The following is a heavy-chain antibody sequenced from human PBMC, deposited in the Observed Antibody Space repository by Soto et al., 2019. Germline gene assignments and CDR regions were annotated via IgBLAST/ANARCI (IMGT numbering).Heavy chain of an antibody. CDR1: GFTFSSYG. V-gene: IGHV3-33*01. CDR3: ARERPLANERLPRGAFDI. CDR2: IWYDGSNK. J-gene: IGHJ3*02. D-gene: IGHD1-1*01. Sequence: GGSLRLSCAASGFTFSSYGMHWVRQAPGKGLEWVAVIWYDGSNKYYADSVKGRFTISRDNSKNTLYLQMNSLRAEDTAVYYCARERPLANERLPRGAFDIWGQGTMVTVSS.